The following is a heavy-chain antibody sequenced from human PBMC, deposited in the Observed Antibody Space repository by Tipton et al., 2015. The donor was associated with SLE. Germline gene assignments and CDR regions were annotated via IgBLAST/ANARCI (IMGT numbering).Heavy chain of an antibody. J-gene: IGHJ4*02. Sequence: SLRLSCAASGFTFNRYWMHWVRQAPGKGLMWVSRIDSDGTITNYADTVKGRFTISRDNAKDTLYLQMNSLRAEDTAIYYCARDSFALVGGITPDYWGQGTLVTVSS. D-gene: IGHD3-16*01. CDR1: GFTFNRYW. CDR3: ARDSFALVGGITPDY. CDR2: IDSDGTIT. V-gene: IGHV3-74*01.